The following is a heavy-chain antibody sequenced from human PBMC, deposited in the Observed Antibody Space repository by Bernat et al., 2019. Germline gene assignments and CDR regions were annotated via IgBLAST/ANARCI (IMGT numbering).Heavy chain of an antibody. Sequence: QVQLVQSGAEVKKPGASVKVSCKASGYTFTGYYMHWVRQAPGQGLEWMGWINPNSGGTNYAKKFQGRVTMTRETSISTAYMELSRLRSDDTAVYYCAREPYSRSWYRGGWFDPWGQGTLVTVSS. CDR2: INPNSGGT. CDR3: AREPYSRSWYRGGWFDP. J-gene: IGHJ5*02. V-gene: IGHV1-2*02. D-gene: IGHD6-13*01. CDR1: GYTFTGYY.